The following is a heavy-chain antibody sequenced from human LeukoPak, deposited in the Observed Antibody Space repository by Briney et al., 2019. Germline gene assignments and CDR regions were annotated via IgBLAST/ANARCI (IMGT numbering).Heavy chain of an antibody. V-gene: IGHV1-18*01. D-gene: IGHD3-3*01. CDR1: GYTFTSYG. CDR3: ARDLHTYYDFWSGYYFSWFDP. J-gene: IGHJ5*02. CDR2: ISAYNGNT. Sequence: ASVKVSCKASGYTFTSYGISWVRQAPGQGLEWMGWISAYNGNTNYAQKLQGRVTMTTDTSTSTACMELRSLRSDDTAVYYCARDLHTYYDFWSGYYFSWFDPWGQGTLVTVSS.